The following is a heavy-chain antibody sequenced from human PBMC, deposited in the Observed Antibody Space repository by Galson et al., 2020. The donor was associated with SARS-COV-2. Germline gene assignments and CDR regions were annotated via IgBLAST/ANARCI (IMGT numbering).Heavy chain of an antibody. V-gene: IGHV4-34*01. J-gene: IGHJ3*02. CDR1: GGFFSGYY. CDR3: ASGDLNAFDI. Sequence: SETLSLTCAAYGGFFSGYYWSWIRQSPGKGLEWMGEIKEGGRTNYNPSLKSRVTILVDTSKNQFSLKLSSVTAADTAVYYCASGDLNAFDIWGQGTMVTVSS. D-gene: IGHD2-21*02. CDR2: IKEGGRT.